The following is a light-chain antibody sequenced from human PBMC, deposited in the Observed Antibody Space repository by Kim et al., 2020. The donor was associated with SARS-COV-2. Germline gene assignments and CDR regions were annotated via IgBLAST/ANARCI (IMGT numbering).Light chain of an antibody. CDR2: AAS. CDR1: QTVRNY. CDR3: QQSYTTPYT. J-gene: IGKJ2*01. V-gene: IGKV1-39*01. Sequence: DIQMTQSPSSLSASVGDRVTITCRASQTVRNYLNWYQQKPGKAPDLLIYAASSLQRGVPSRFSGSGSGTDFTLTISSLQPEDFATYYCQQSYTTPYTFGQGTKLEI.